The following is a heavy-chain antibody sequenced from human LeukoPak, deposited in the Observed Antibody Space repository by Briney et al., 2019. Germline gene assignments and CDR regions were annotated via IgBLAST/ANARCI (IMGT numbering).Heavy chain of an antibody. D-gene: IGHD2-15*01. Sequence: ASVTVSCKASGYTFTGYYMHWVRQAPGQGLEWMGWISAYNGNTNYAQKLQGRVTMTTDTSTSTAYMELRSLRSDDTAVYYCARDGYCSGGSCYGGGWFDPWGQGTLVTVSS. CDR1: GYTFTGYY. CDR3: ARDGYCSGGSCYGGGWFDP. J-gene: IGHJ5*02. V-gene: IGHV1-18*04. CDR2: ISAYNGNT.